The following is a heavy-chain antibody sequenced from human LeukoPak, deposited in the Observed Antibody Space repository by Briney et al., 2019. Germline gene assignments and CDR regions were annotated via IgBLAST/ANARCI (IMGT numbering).Heavy chain of an antibody. J-gene: IGHJ4*02. CDR2: TYYRSKWYN. Sequence: SQTLSLTCAISGDSVSRNSGAWNWIRQSPSRGLEWLGRTYYRSKWYNDYAVSVKSRITINPDTSKNQFSLHLYSVTPEDTAVYYCASFRSIAGFDYWGQGTLVTVSS. CDR1: GDSVSRNSGA. CDR3: ASFRSIAGFDY. D-gene: IGHD2-21*01. V-gene: IGHV6-1*01.